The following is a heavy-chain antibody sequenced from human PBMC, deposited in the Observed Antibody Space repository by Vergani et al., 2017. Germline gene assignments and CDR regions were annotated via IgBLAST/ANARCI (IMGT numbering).Heavy chain of an antibody. Sequence: EVQLVQSGAEVKKPGESLKISCTGSGYSFTSYWIGWVRQMAGNGLEWMGIIYPGDSDTRYSPSFQGQVTIAADKSISTAYLQWSSLKASDTAMYYCARQGWSGYWDNWFDPWGQGTLVTVSS. CDR3: ARQGWSGYWDNWFDP. CDR2: IYPGDSDT. J-gene: IGHJ5*02. CDR1: GYSFTSYW. V-gene: IGHV5-51*01. D-gene: IGHD3-3*01.